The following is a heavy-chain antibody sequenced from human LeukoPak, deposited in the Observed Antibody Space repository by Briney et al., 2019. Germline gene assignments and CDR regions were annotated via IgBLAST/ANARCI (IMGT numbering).Heavy chain of an antibody. CDR2: IYYSGST. V-gene: IGHV4-30-4*01. CDR3: AREYVWGSYRYTSFDY. D-gene: IGHD3-16*02. CDR1: GGSISSGDYY. J-gene: IGHJ4*02. Sequence: PSQTLSLTCTVSGGSISSGDYYWSWIGQPPGKGLEWIGYIYYSGSTYYNPSLKSRVTISVDTSKNQFSLKLSSVTAADTAVYYCAREYVWGSYRYTSFDYWGQGTLVTVSS.